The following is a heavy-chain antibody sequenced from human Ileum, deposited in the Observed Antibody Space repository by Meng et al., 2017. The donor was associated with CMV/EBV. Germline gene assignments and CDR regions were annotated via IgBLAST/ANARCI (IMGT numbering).Heavy chain of an antibody. V-gene: IGHV3-7*01. J-gene: IGHJ4*02. CDR1: GLTFSSYW. CDR3: VRWGNTLDY. Sequence: GESLKISCAGSGLTFSSYWVNWVRRAPGKGLEWVANINEDGSREYYVESVKGRFTISRDNAKNSVYLQMNSLRVEDTAIYYCVRWGNTLDYWGQGTLVTVAS. CDR2: INEDGSRE. D-gene: IGHD2/OR15-2a*01.